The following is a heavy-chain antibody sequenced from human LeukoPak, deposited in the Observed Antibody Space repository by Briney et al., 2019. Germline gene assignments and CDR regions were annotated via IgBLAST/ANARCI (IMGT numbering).Heavy chain of an antibody. Sequence: GASVKVSCKASGGTFSSYAISWVRQAPGQGLEWMGGIIPIFGTANYAQKFQGRVTITADKSTSTAYMELSSLRSEDTAVYYCARGSYYYDSSGISGFDPRGQGTLVTVSS. V-gene: IGHV1-69*06. CDR3: ARGSYYYDSSGISGFDP. CDR2: IIPIFGTA. D-gene: IGHD3-22*01. J-gene: IGHJ5*02. CDR1: GGTFSSYA.